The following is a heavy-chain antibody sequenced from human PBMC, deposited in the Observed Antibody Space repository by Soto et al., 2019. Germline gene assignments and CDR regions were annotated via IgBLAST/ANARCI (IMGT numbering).Heavy chain of an antibody. CDR2: IDSSGSSI. Sequence: GGSLRLSCAVSGFTFKNYNMNWVRQAPGKGLEWVSSIDSSGSSIYYADSVKGRFTISRDNAKNSLSLQMNSLRAEDSAVYYCATIAVTGTYDFHFDYWGQGTLVTVSS. D-gene: IGHD6-19*01. CDR3: ATIAVTGTYDFHFDY. CDR1: GFTFKNYN. V-gene: IGHV3-21*01. J-gene: IGHJ4*02.